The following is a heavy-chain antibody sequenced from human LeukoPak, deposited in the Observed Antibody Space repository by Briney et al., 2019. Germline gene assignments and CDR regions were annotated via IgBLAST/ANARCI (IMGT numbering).Heavy chain of an antibody. D-gene: IGHD6-13*01. V-gene: IGHV1-18*01. CDR1: GYTFTSYG. CDR2: ISAYNGNT. CDR3: ARDFEGAAGIHDAFDI. Sequence: ASVKVSCKASGYTFTSYGISWVRQAPGQGLEWMGWISAYNGNTNYAQKFQGRVTMTTDTSTSTAYMELRSLRSDDTAVYYCARDFEGAAGIHDAFDIWGQGTMVTVSS. J-gene: IGHJ3*02.